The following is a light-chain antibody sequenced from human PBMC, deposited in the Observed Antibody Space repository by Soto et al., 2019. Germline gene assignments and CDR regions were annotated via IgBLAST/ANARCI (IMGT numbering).Light chain of an antibody. CDR1: ESISDY. V-gene: IGKV1-39*01. CDR3: QQSYSTPPIT. J-gene: IGKJ5*01. CDR2: AAS. Sequence: DIHMTQSPTSVSASVGDRVTITCRASESISDYLYWYQQKPGKAPKLLIYAASNLQSGVPSRFSGSGSGTVYTLPIGSLQPEDVATYYCQQSYSTPPITFGQGTRLEIK.